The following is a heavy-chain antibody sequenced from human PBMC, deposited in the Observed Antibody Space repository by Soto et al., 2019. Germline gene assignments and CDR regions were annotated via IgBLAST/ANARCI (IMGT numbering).Heavy chain of an antibody. V-gene: IGHV1-3*01. CDR3: ARAVAVAADFDY. J-gene: IGHJ4*02. D-gene: IGHD6-19*01. CDR2: INAGNGNT. Sequence: AASVKVSCKASEYTFTGYAMHWVRQAPGQRLEWMGWINAGNGNTKYSQKFQGRVNITRDTSASTAYVELSSLRSEDTAVYYCARAVAVAADFDYWGQGTLVTVSS. CDR1: EYTFTGYA.